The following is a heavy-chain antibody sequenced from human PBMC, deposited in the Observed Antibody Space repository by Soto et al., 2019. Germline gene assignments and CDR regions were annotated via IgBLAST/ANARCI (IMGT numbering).Heavy chain of an antibody. CDR2: LSGRSLNI. CDR1: GVTFGNYA. CDR3: TTQFFLSSRKPPEDV. V-gene: IGHV3-23*01. J-gene: IGHJ6*02. Sequence: EVLFLESGGGLVQPGGSLGLSCEASGVTFGNYAMTWVRQVPGSGLGWVSALSGRSLNIYYADSVMGRFTISRDNSKNTTYLAINSLRVDDTAVYYCTTQFFLSSRKPPEDVWGQGTPVAVSS.